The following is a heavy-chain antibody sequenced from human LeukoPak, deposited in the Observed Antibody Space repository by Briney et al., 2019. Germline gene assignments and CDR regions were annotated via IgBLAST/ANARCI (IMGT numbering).Heavy chain of an antibody. J-gene: IGHJ4*02. V-gene: IGHV4-4*02. CDR2: IYHYGTT. Sequence: PSGTLSLTCAVAGGSITSNNWRTWVRQAPGKGLEWSGEIYHYGTTNYNPSLKGRVTISVDKSKNQFSLKFNSVTAADTAVYYCARGPSLGAHLDYWGQGTLVTVSS. CDR1: GGSITSNNW. CDR3: ARGPSLGAHLDY. D-gene: IGHD1-26*01.